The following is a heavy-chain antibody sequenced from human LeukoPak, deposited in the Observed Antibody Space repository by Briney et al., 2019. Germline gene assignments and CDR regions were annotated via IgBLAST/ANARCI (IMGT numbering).Heavy chain of an antibody. Sequence: SETLSLTCAVYGGSFSGYDWSWIRQPPGKGLEWIGCIYYSGSTNYNPSLKSRVTISVDTSKNQFSLKLSSVTAADTAVYYCARGPYYYDSSGYYYGVGFDYWGQGTLVTVSS. CDR3: ARGPYYYDSSGYYYGVGFDY. V-gene: IGHV4-59*01. D-gene: IGHD3-22*01. CDR1: GGSFSGYD. J-gene: IGHJ4*02. CDR2: IYYSGST.